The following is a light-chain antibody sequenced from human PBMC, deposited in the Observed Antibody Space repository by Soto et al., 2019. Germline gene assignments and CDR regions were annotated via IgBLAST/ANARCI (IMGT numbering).Light chain of an antibody. CDR3: QQYGSSPRT. J-gene: IGKJ1*01. CDR1: QSVSSTY. CDR2: GAS. Sequence: EIVFTQSPGTLSLSPGERATLSCRASQSVSSTYLAWYQPKPGQAPSLLMYGASRRATGIPERFSGSGSGTDFTLTISRLEPEDFAVYYCQQYGSSPRTFGQGTKVDI. V-gene: IGKV3-20*01.